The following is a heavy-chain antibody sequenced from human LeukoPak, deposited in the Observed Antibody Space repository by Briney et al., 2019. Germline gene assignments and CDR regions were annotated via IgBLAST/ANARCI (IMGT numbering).Heavy chain of an antibody. CDR3: AKDQGYYDSSGYTN. CDR1: GGSISNYY. Sequence: PSATLSLTCTVSGGSISNYYWTWIRQPPGKGLEWIGYIYYSGSTNYNPSLKSRVTISVDTSKNQFSLKLSSVTAADTAVYYCAKDQGYYDSSGYTNWGQGTLVTVSS. D-gene: IGHD3-22*01. V-gene: IGHV4-59*01. J-gene: IGHJ4*02. CDR2: IYYSGST.